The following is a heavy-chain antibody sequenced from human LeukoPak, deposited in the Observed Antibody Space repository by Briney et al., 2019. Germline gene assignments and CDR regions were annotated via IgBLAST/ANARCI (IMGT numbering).Heavy chain of an antibody. J-gene: IGHJ4*02. CDR2: ISYDGSNK. V-gene: IGHV3-30-3*01. Sequence: GGSLILSCAASGFTFNSYAMHWVRQAPGKGLEWVAVISYDGSNKYYADSVKGRFTSARDNSKNTVYLQMNSVRAEDTAVYYCARDRAAAGYSYYFDYWGQGTLVTVSS. CDR1: GFTFNSYA. D-gene: IGHD6-13*01. CDR3: ARDRAAAGYSYYFDY.